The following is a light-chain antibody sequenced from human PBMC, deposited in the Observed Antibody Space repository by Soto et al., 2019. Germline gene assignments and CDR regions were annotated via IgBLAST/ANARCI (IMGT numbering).Light chain of an antibody. CDR2: GNS. CDR1: SSNIGAGYD. J-gene: IGLJ3*02. CDR3: QSYDSSLSGSV. V-gene: IGLV1-40*01. Sequence: QSVLTQPPSVSGAPGQRVTISCTESSSNIGAGYDVHWYQQLPGTAPKLLIYGNSNRPSGVPDRFSGSKSGTSASLAITGLQAEDEADYYGQSYDSSLSGSVFGGGTKLTVL.